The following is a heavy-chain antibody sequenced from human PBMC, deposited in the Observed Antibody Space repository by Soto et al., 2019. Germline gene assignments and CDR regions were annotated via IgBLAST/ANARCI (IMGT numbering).Heavy chain of an antibody. CDR3: AKPIIDHHGSGSPSVFYYGMDV. Sequence: GGSLRLSCAVSGFNFSSYAMSWVRQAPGKGLEWVSSIVGTGEYSYYADSVKGRFTTSRDNSKNTVYLRMNGLKADDSSVYYFAKPIIDHHGSGSPSVFYYGMDVWGRGTTVTVSS. J-gene: IGHJ6*02. V-gene: IGHV3-23*01. D-gene: IGHD3-10*01. CDR2: IVGTGEYS. CDR1: GFNFSSYA.